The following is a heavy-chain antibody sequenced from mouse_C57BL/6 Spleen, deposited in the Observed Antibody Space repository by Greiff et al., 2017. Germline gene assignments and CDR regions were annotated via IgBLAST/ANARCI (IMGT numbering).Heavy chain of an antibody. Sequence: VQLVESGAELVRPGTSVKVSCKASGYAFTNYLIEWVKQRPGQGLEWIGVINPGSGGTNYNEKFKGKATLTADKSSSTAYMQLSSLTSEDSAVYFCARYTTVVAMDYWGQGTSVTVSS. CDR1: GYAFTNYL. V-gene: IGHV1-54*01. CDR3: ARYTTVVAMDY. CDR2: INPGSGGT. D-gene: IGHD1-1*01. J-gene: IGHJ4*01.